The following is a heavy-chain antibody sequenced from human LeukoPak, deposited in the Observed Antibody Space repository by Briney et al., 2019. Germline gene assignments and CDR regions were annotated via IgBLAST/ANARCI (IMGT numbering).Heavy chain of an antibody. CDR2: ISQTGTDI. Sequence: GGSLRLSCAASGFTFSDHYMTWIRQAPGKGLEWVSYISQTGTDINYADSVKGRFTLSRDNARNSLYLQMNNLRVEDTAVYYGGRGPWGPDSWGQGTLVSVSS. CDR3: GRGPWGPDS. J-gene: IGHJ4*02. CDR1: GFTFSDHY. V-gene: IGHV3-11*04. D-gene: IGHD7-27*01.